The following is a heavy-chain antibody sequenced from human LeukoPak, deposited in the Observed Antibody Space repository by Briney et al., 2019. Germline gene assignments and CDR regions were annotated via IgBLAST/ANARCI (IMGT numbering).Heavy chain of an antibody. D-gene: IGHD6-19*01. CDR2: IYHSGST. J-gene: IGHJ4*02. CDR1: GGSISSSNW. V-gene: IGHV4-4*02. CDR3: ARSGADLGGWKSFDY. Sequence: SETLSLTCAVSGGSISSSNWWSWVRQPPGKGLEWIGEIYHSGSTNYNPSLKSRVTISVDKSKNQFSLKLSSVTAADTAVYYCARSGADLGGWKSFDYWGQGTLVTVSS.